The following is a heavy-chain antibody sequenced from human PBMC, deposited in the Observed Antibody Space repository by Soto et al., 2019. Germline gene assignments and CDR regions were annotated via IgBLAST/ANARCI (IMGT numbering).Heavy chain of an antibody. Sequence: EVQLVESGGGLVKPGGSLRLSCAASGFTFSSYSMNWVRQAPGKRLEWVSSISSSSSYIYYADSVKGRFTISRDNAKSSLYLQMNSLRAEDTAVYYCARERALSHFDYWGQGTLVTVSS. J-gene: IGHJ4*02. CDR2: ISSSSSYI. CDR1: GFTFSSYS. D-gene: IGHD3-16*01. CDR3: ARERALSHFDY. V-gene: IGHV3-21*01.